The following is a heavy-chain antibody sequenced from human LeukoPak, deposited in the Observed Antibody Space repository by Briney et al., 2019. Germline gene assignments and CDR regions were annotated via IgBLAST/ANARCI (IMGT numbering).Heavy chain of an antibody. Sequence: SETLSLTCAVYGGSFSGYYWSWIRQPPGKGLERIGEINHSGSTNYNPSLKSRVTISVDTSKNQFSLKLSSVTAADTAVYYSARFSDAAIVTPFDYWGQGTLVTVSS. V-gene: IGHV4-34*01. CDR2: INHSGST. CDR3: ARFSDAAIVTPFDY. CDR1: GGSFSGYY. D-gene: IGHD5-18*01. J-gene: IGHJ4*02.